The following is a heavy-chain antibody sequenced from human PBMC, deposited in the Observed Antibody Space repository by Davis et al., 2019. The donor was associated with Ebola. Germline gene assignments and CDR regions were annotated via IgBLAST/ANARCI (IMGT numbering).Heavy chain of an antibody. Sequence: ASVKVSCKASGYTFINYGISWVRQAPGQGLEWMGWISAYNGNTNYAQKLQGRVTITADESTSTAYMELSSLRSEDTAVYYCARNRVVVGYYYYGMDVWGQGTTVTVSS. CDR1: GYTFINYG. J-gene: IGHJ6*02. D-gene: IGHD2-2*01. CDR2: ISAYNGNT. CDR3: ARNRVVVGYYYYGMDV. V-gene: IGHV1-18*01.